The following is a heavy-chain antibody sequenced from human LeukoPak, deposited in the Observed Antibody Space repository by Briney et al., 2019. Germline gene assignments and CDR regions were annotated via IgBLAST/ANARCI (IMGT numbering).Heavy chain of an antibody. CDR2: IYPGDSDT. D-gene: IGHD6-13*01. V-gene: IGHV5-51*01. Sequence: GESLKISCKGSGYSFTNYWIGWVRQMPGKGLEWLGIIYPGDSDTRYSPSFQGQVTISADRSITTAYLQWSSLKASDTAVYYCARRDCSSEIFDSWGQGTLVTVSS. CDR1: GYSFTNYW. CDR3: ARRDCSSEIFDS. J-gene: IGHJ4*02.